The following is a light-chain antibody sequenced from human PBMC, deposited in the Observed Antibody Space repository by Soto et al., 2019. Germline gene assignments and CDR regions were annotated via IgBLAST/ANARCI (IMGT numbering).Light chain of an antibody. V-gene: IGLV1-40*01. Sequence: QSVLTQPPSVSGAPGQRVTISCTGSSSNIGAGYDVHWYQQLTGTAPKLLIYGNSNRPSGVPDRFSGSKSGTSASLAITGVAAEDGGGYYCQFFGRSPGVVFGGGTELAVL. CDR2: GNS. CDR1: SSNIGAGYD. CDR3: QFFGRSPGVV. J-gene: IGLJ2*01.